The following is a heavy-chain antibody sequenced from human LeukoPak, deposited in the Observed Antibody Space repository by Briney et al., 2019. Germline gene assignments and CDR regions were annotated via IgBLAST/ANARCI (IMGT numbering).Heavy chain of an antibody. D-gene: IGHD1-26*01. J-gene: IGHJ4*02. CDR3: AREFSGSYYSYYFDY. V-gene: IGHV1-18*01. Sequence: ASVKVSCKASGYTFTSYGISWVRQAPGQGLEWMGWISAYNGNTNYAQKLQGRVTMTTDTSTSTAYMELRSLRSDDTAVYYCAREFSGSYYSYYFDYWGQGTLVTVSS. CDR2: ISAYNGNT. CDR1: GYTFTSYG.